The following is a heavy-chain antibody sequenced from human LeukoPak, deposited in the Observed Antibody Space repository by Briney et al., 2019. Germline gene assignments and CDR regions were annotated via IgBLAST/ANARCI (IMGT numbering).Heavy chain of an antibody. CDR2: ISGSGGST. Sequence: GGSLRLSCAASGFTFSSYGMSWVRQAPGKGLEWVSAISGSGGSTYYADSVKGRFTIPRDNAKNSLYLQMNSLRAEDTAVYYCAKGSVAGRQRAPPKEWFDPWGQGTLVTVSS. CDR1: GFTFSSYG. CDR3: AKGSVAGRQRAPPKEWFDP. V-gene: IGHV3-23*01. J-gene: IGHJ5*02. D-gene: IGHD6-6*01.